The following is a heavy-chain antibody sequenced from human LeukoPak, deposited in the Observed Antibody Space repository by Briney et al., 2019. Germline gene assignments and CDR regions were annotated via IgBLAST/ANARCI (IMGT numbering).Heavy chain of an antibody. CDR2: INSGDGGT. CDR3: AREWGPGSSWYFDF. Sequence: ASVKVSRKASGYTFTSYYIHWVRQAPGQGLEWMGAINSGDGGTTLPQKFQGRVTLTRDTSTSTLYMELSSLRSEDTAIYYCAREWGPGSSWYFDFWGQGTLVTVSS. CDR1: GYTFTSYY. V-gene: IGHV1-46*01. D-gene: IGHD3-10*01. J-gene: IGHJ4*02.